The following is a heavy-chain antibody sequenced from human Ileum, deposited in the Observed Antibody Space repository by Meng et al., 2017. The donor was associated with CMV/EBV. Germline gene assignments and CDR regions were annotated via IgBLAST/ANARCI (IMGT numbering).Heavy chain of an antibody. D-gene: IGHD1-26*01. CDR3: AKDLVGATLYFDY. J-gene: IGHJ4*02. Sequence: ASGFTFSSYAMGWVRQAPGKGLEWVSVIYSGGSTTYYADSVKGRFTISRDNSKNTLYLQMNSLRAEDTAVYYCAKDLVGATLYFDYWGQGTLVTVSS. V-gene: IGHV3-23*03. CDR2: IYSGGSTT. CDR1: GFTFSSYA.